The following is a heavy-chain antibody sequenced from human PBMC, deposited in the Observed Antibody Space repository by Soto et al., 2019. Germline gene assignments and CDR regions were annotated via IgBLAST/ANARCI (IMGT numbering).Heavy chain of an antibody. CDR1: GFTFSSDA. J-gene: IGHJ6*02. Sequence: PGGSLRLSCAASGFTFSSDAMSWVRQAPGKGLEWVSAISGSGGSTYYADSVKGRVTISRDNSKNTLYLQMNSLRAEDTAVYYCANLTYSSSSLDYFYGMDVRGQGTTRT. D-gene: IGHD6-6*01. CDR3: ANLTYSSSSLDYFYGMDV. V-gene: IGHV3-23*01. CDR2: ISGSGGST.